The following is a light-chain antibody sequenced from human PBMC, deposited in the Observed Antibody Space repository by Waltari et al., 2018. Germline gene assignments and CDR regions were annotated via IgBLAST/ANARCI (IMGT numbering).Light chain of an antibody. V-gene: IGLV2-8*01. CDR2: EVN. Sequence: QSALTQPPSASGSPGQSVTISCAGTRNDVGGYNFVSWYQQHPGKAPKLMIFEVNRRPSGVPARFSGSKSGTTASLPVSGLQAEDEADYYCCSYAGSNYFYVFGTGTKVTVL. CDR3: CSYAGSNYFYV. CDR1: RNDVGGYNF. J-gene: IGLJ1*01.